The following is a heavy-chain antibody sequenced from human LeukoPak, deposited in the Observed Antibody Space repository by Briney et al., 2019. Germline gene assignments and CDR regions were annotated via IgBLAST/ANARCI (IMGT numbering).Heavy chain of an antibody. Sequence: GASVKVSCKASGYTFTSYGISWVRQAPGQGLEWMGWISAYNGNTNYAQKLQGRVTMTTDTSTSTAYMELRSLRSDDTAVYYCARDRDPIGYCSGGSCFGLDYWGQGTLVTVSP. V-gene: IGHV1-18*01. J-gene: IGHJ4*02. CDR2: ISAYNGNT. CDR1: GYTFTSYG. CDR3: ARDRDPIGYCSGGSCFGLDY. D-gene: IGHD2-15*01.